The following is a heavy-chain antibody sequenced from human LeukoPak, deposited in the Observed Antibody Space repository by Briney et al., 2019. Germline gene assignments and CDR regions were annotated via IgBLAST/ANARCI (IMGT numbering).Heavy chain of an antibody. CDR3: ARVLRYYDSSGYVDY. Sequence: PGGSLRLSCAASGFTFSDYYMSWIRQAPGKGLEYVSYIGSNSDYTNYADSVKGRFTISRDNAKNSLYLQMNSLRAEDTAVYYCARVLRYYDSSGYVDYWGQGTLVTVSS. D-gene: IGHD3-22*01. V-gene: IGHV3-11*05. CDR2: IGSNSDYT. J-gene: IGHJ4*02. CDR1: GFTFSDYY.